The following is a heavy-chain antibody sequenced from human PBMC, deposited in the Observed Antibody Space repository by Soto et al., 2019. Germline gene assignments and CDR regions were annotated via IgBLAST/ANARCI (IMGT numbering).Heavy chain of an antibody. Sequence: GGSLRLSCSASGFTFSSYAMHWVRQAPGKGLEYVSAISSNGGSTYYADSVKGRFTISRDNSKNTLYLQMSSLRAEDTAVYYCVKDDAAPQYSGNPGDYYYYYGMDVWGQGTTVTVSS. CDR2: ISSNGGST. CDR1: GFTFSSYA. J-gene: IGHJ6*02. V-gene: IGHV3-64D*08. CDR3: VKDDAAPQYSGNPGDYYYYYGMDV. D-gene: IGHD1-26*01.